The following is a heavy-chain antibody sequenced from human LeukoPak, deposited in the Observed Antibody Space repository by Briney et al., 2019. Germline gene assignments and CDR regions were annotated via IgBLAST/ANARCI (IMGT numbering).Heavy chain of an antibody. Sequence: RGSPRLPCGASGFSFSSYSMNWLRQAPGKGPEWVSSISSSSSYIYYADSVKGRFTVSSDNAKNSQSLQMKSESAEDTAVYYCAREEGTDWGGDCYSGCWGQGTLVTVSS. CDR2: ISSSSSYI. CDR3: AREEGTDWGGDCYSGC. CDR1: GFSFSSYS. V-gene: IGHV3-21*01. J-gene: IGHJ4*02. D-gene: IGHD2-21*02.